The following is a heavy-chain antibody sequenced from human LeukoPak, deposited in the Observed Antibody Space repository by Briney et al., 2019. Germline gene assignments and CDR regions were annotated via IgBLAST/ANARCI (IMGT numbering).Heavy chain of an antibody. CDR3: ARKTGDLYYFDY. CDR2: ISYSGRT. V-gene: IGHV4-61*01. Sequence: SETLSLTCTVSGGSVSSGSYYWSWIRQPPGKGLEWIGYISYSGRTNYNPSLKSRVTISVDTSKNQFSLRLSSVTAADTAVYYCARKTGDLYYFDYWGQGTLVTVSS. J-gene: IGHJ4*02. D-gene: IGHD7-27*01. CDR1: GGSVSSGSYY.